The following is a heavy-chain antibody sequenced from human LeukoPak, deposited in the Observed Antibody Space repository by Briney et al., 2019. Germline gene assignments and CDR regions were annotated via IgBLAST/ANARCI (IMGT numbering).Heavy chain of an antibody. D-gene: IGHD5-18*01. V-gene: IGHV3-53*01. J-gene: IGHJ3*02. Sequence: PGGSLRLSCAASGFTFSSYGMSWVRQAPGKGLEWVSVIYSGGSTYYADSVKGRFTISRDNSKNTLYLQMNSLRAGDTAVYYCARGHTAMVSDAFDIWGQGTMVTVSS. CDR3: ARGHTAMVSDAFDI. CDR2: IYSGGST. CDR1: GFTFSSYG.